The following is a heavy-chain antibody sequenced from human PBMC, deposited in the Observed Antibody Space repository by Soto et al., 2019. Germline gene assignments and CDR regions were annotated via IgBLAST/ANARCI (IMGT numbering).Heavy chain of an antibody. CDR3: ARVERGTATTVVDAFDI. J-gene: IGHJ3*02. CDR2: MSHSGGT. Sequence: PSETLSLTCAVYGGFVSSGSYYWSWIRQPPGKGLEWIGEMSHSGGTHSNPSLKSRVTISVDTSKNQFSLKMSSVTAADTALYYCARVERGTATTVVDAFDIWGPGTMVTVSS. V-gene: IGHV4-61*01. CDR1: GGFVSSGSYY. D-gene: IGHD1-1*01.